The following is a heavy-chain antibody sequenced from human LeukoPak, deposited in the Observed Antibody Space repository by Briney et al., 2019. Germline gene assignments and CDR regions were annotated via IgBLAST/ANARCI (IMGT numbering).Heavy chain of an antibody. CDR3: AREQYDILTGPSTPVYYYYGMDV. J-gene: IGHJ6*02. CDR1: GFTFSSYS. V-gene: IGHV3-21*01. D-gene: IGHD3-9*01. CDR2: ISSSSSYI. Sequence: GGSLRLSCAASGFTFSSYSMNWVRQAPGKGLEWVSSISSSSSYIYYADSVKGRFTISRDNAKNSLYLQMNGLRAEDTAVYYCAREQYDILTGPSTPVYYYYGMDVWGQGTTVTVSS.